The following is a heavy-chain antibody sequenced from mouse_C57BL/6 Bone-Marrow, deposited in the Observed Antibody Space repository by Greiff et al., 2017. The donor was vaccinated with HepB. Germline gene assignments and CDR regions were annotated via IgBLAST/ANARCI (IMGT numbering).Heavy chain of an antibody. Sequence: QVQLQQPGAELVKPWASVKLSCQASGSTFTSYWLHWVKQRHGQGLVWIGMIHPNSGSTNYNEKFKSKATLTVDKSSSTAYMQLSSLTSEDAAVYYCARGIYYDYDWGQGTTVTVSS. V-gene: IGHV1-64*01. D-gene: IGHD2-4*01. CDR1: GSTFTSYW. CDR2: IHPNSGST. J-gene: IGHJ2*01. CDR3: ARGIYYDYD.